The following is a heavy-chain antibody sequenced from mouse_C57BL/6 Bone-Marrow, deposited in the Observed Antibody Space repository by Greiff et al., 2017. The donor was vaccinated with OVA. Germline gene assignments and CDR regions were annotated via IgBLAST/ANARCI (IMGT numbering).Heavy chain of an antibody. Sequence: VKLMESGAELARPGASVKLSCKASGYTFTSYGISWVKQRTGQGLEWIGEIYPRSGNTYYNEKFKGKATLTADKSSSTAYMELRSLTSEDSAVYFCARVREPGRGYAMDYWGQGTSVTVSS. CDR1: GYTFTSYG. CDR2: IYPRSGNT. D-gene: IGHD6-1*01. CDR3: ARVREPGRGYAMDY. J-gene: IGHJ4*01. V-gene: IGHV1-81*01.